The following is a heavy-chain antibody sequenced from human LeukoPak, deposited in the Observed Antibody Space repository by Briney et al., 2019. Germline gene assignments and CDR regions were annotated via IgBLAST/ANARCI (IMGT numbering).Heavy chain of an antibody. CDR3: ASYYYGSETSFGY. CDR1: GFTFSSYS. Sequence: GGSLRLSCAASGFTFSSYSMNWVRQAPGKGLEWVSYISSSSSTIYYADSVKGRFTISRDNAKNSLYLQMNSLRVEDTAVYYCASYYYGSETSFGYWGQGTLVTVSS. CDR2: ISSSSSTI. J-gene: IGHJ4*02. V-gene: IGHV3-48*04. D-gene: IGHD3-10*01.